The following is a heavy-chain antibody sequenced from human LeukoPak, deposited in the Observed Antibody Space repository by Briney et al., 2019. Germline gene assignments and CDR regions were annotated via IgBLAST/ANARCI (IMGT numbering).Heavy chain of an antibody. V-gene: IGHV4-4*02. D-gene: IGHD4-23*01. J-gene: IGHJ1*01. CDR2: ISLAGQT. Sequence: SETLSLTCGVSGGSISGTNWWSWVRQPPGQGLEWIGEISLAGQTNYNPSLKSRVTISVDTSKNQFSLKLSSVTAADTAVYYCARDPNSALWGQGTLVTVSS. CDR1: GGSISGTNW. CDR3: ARDPNSAL.